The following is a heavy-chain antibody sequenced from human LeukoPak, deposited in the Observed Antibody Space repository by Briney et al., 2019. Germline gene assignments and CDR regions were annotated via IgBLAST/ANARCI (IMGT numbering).Heavy chain of an antibody. J-gene: IGHJ5*02. CDR3: ARQRITIAWFDP. D-gene: IGHD3-10*01. V-gene: IGHV4-59*08. Sequence: SETLSLTCTVSAGSISSYYWSWIRQPPGKGLEWIGYIYYSGSTNYNPSLKSRVTISVDTSKNQFSLKLSSVTAADTAVYYCARQRITIAWFDPWGQGTLVTVSS. CDR1: AGSISSYY. CDR2: IYYSGST.